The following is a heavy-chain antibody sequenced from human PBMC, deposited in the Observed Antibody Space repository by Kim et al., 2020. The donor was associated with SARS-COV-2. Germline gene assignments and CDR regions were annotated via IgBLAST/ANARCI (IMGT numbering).Heavy chain of an antibody. Sequence: YSPSFQGQVTISADKSISTAYLQWSSLKASDTAMYYCARLGNRPKWYFDYWGQGTLVTVSS. V-gene: IGHV5-51*01. CDR3: ARLGNRPKWYFDY. D-gene: IGHD1-26*01. J-gene: IGHJ4*02.